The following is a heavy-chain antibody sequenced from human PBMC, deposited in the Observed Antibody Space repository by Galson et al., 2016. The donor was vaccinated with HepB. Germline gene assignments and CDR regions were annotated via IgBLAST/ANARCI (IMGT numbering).Heavy chain of an antibody. CDR1: GDSVFSNSAA. D-gene: IGHD6-19*01. Sequence: CAISGDSVFSNSAAWNWVRQSPSRGLEWLGRTYYRSKWSNEYEESLKSRLTINPDTSKTQVSLKLSTVTAADTAVYYCARSIPVSGTLLASWGQGTLVTVSS. V-gene: IGHV6-1*01. CDR3: ARSIPVSGTLLAS. CDR2: TYYRSKWSN. J-gene: IGHJ5*02.